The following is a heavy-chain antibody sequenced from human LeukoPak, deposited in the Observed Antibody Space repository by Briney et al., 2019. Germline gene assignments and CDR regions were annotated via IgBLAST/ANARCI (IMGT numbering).Heavy chain of an antibody. J-gene: IGHJ4*02. CDR2: ISGGGVAI. CDR3: AKDGFDYYDSSGYYYFNY. D-gene: IGHD3-22*01. CDR1: GFTFSNHA. Sequence: GGSLRLSCAASGFTFSNHAMSWVRQAPGKGLQWVSAISGGGVAIYYADSVKGRFTISRDNSKNTLYLQMNSLRAEDTAVYYCAKDGFDYYDSSGYYYFNYWGQGTLVTVSS. V-gene: IGHV3-23*01.